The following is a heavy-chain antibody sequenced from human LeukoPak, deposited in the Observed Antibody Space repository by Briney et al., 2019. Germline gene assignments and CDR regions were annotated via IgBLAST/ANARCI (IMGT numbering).Heavy chain of an antibody. V-gene: IGHV3-30*01. CDR3: VRDLSGHYSFDH. J-gene: IGHJ4*02. Sequence: GGSLRLSCAASGFTFSHYAMHWVRRPPGKGLEWVTFVSAEGDRRYYADSVRGRFPISRDDSKSSLYLQMNSLRAEDTALYYCVRDLSGHYSFDHWGQGALVTVSS. D-gene: IGHD4-17*01. CDR2: VSAEGDRR. CDR1: GFTFSHYA.